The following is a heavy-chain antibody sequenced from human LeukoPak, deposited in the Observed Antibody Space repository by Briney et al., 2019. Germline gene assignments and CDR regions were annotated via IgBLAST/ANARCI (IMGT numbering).Heavy chain of an antibody. Sequence: SVKVSCKASGGTFSSYAISWVRQAPGQGLEWMGGIIPIFGTANYAQKFQGRATITADKSTSTAYMELSSLRSEDTAVYYCARKAMYRGVLRDYFDYWGQGTPVTVSS. D-gene: IGHD3-10*01. J-gene: IGHJ4*02. V-gene: IGHV1-69*06. CDR1: GGTFSSYA. CDR3: ARKAMYRGVLRDYFDY. CDR2: IIPIFGTA.